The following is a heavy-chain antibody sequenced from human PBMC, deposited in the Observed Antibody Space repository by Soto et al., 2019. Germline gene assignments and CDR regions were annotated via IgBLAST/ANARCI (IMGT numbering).Heavy chain of an antibody. CDR2: INHSGST. Sequence: SETLSLTCSLSGGAIGGYYWSWIRQPPGKGLEWIGEINHSGSTNYNPSLKSRVTISVDTSKNQFSLKLSSVTAADTAVYYCARGRYYYGSGSYFNYWGQGTLVTVSS. J-gene: IGHJ4*02. V-gene: IGHV4-34*01. CDR3: ARGRYYYGSGSYFNY. CDR1: GGAIGGYY. D-gene: IGHD3-10*01.